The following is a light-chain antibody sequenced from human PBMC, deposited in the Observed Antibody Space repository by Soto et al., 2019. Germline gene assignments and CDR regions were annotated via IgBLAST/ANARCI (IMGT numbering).Light chain of an antibody. CDR3: CSYAGSYTYV. CDR2: DVS. Sequence: QSVLTQPRSVSGSTGQAVTISCTGTSSDVGGYNYVSWYQQHPGQAPKLMIYDVSNRTSRVPDRFSGSKSGNTASLTISGLHAEDEADYYCCSYAGSYTYVFGTGTKVTVL. J-gene: IGLJ1*01. V-gene: IGLV2-11*01. CDR1: SSDVGGYNY.